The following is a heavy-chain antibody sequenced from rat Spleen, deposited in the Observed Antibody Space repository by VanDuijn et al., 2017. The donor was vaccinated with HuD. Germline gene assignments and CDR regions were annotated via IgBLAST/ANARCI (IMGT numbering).Heavy chain of an antibody. CDR2: ISYDGGST. D-gene: IGHD1-4*01. Sequence: EVKLVESGGGLVEPGRSLKLSCAASGFTFSNYGMAWVRQTPTKGLEWVASISYDGGSTYYRDSVKGRFTISRDNAKSSLYLQMDSLRSEDTATYYCTTGINYPFDYWGQGVMVTVSS. CDR3: TTGINYPFDY. CDR1: GFTFSNYG. J-gene: IGHJ2*01. V-gene: IGHV5-20*01.